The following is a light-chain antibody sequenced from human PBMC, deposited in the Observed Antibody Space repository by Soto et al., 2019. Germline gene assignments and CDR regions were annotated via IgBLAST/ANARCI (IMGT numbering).Light chain of an antibody. CDR3: QQYNIWT. CDR2: KAS. V-gene: IGKV1-5*03. J-gene: IGKJ1*01. CDR1: QSISSW. Sequence: RVTQSPSAVSASVGDRVTITCRASQSISSWLAWYQQKPGKAPKLLIYKASSLESGVPSRFSGSGSGTEFTLTISSLQPDDFATYYCQQYNIWTFGQRAKVDIK.